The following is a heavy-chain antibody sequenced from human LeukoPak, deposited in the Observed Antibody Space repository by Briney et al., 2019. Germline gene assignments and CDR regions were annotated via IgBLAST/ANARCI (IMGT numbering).Heavy chain of an antibody. CDR3: ARGRHDYVWGSYRYTGDFDY. D-gene: IGHD3-16*02. CDR2: IYYSGST. CDR1: GGSISSYY. V-gene: IGHV4-59*01. J-gene: IGHJ4*02. Sequence: SETLSLTCTISGGSISSYYWSWIRQPPGKGLEWIGYIYYSGSTNYNPSLKSRVTISVDTSKNRFSLKLSSVTAADTAVYYCARGRHDYVWGSYRYTGDFDYWGQGTLVTVSS.